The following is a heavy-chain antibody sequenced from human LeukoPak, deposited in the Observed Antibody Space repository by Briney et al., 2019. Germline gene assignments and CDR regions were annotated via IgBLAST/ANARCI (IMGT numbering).Heavy chain of an antibody. V-gene: IGHV4-34*01. CDR3: ARGLSNSRRTLLGLDY. Sequence: SETLSLTCAVYGGSFSGYYWSWIRQPPGKGLEWSGEINHSGSTNYNPSLKSRVTISVDTSKNQFSLKLSSVTAEDTAVYYCARGLSNSRRTLLGLDYWGQGTLVTVSS. D-gene: IGHD3-16*01. J-gene: IGHJ4*02. CDR2: INHSGST. CDR1: GGSFSGYY.